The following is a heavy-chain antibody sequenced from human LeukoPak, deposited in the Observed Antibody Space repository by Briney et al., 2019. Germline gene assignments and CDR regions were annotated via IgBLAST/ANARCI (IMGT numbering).Heavy chain of an antibody. CDR1: GGSISSGDYD. J-gene: IGHJ4*02. CDR2: IYYSGST. V-gene: IGHV4-30-4*08. D-gene: IGHD2-8*01. Sequence: SQTLSLTCTVSGGSISSGDYDWSWIRQPPGKGLEWIGYIYYSGSTYYNPSLKSRVTISVDTSKNQFSLKLSSVTAADTAVYYCARSSINVLMVFLDYWGQGSLVTVSS. CDR3: ARSSINVLMVFLDY.